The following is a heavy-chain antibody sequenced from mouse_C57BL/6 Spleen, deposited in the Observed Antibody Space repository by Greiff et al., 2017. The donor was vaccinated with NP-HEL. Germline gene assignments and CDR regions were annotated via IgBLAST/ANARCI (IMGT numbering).Heavy chain of an antibody. CDR3: ARGGLRSSYGYAMDY. J-gene: IGHJ4*01. V-gene: IGHV1-82*01. CDR1: GYAFSSSW. Sequence: QVQLQQSGPELVKPGASVKISCKASGYAFSSSWMNWVKQRPGKGLEWIGRIYPGDGDTNYNGKFKGKATLTADKSSSTAYMQLSSLTSEDSAVYFGARGGLRSSYGYAMDYWGQGTSVTVSS. CDR2: IYPGDGDT. D-gene: IGHD1-1*01.